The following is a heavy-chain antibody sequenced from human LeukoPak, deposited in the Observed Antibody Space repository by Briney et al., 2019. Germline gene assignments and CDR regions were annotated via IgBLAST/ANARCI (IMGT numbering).Heavy chain of an antibody. CDR1: GFTFSSYA. CDR3: AKSQWLDSDAFDI. V-gene: IGHV3-23*01. J-gene: IGHJ3*02. Sequence: EGSLRLSCAASGFTFSSYAMSWVRQAPGKGLEWVSAISGSGGSTYYADSVKGRFTISRDNSKNTLYLQMNSLRAEDTAVYYCAKSQWLDSDAFDIWGQGTMVTVSS. D-gene: IGHD6-19*01. CDR2: ISGSGGST.